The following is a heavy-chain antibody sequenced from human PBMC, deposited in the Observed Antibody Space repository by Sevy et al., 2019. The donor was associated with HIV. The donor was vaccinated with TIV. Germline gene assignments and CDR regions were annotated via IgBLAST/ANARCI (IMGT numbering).Heavy chain of an antibody. V-gene: IGHV3-66*01. D-gene: IGHD3-22*01. CDR3: ARDRYYDASGYYYYYYGMDV. J-gene: IGHJ6*02. CDR1: GLSVSANY. Sequence: GGSLRLSCAASGLSVSANYMNWVRQAPGKGLELVSVIYMDGRTYYADSVKGRFTSSRDNSKNTLYLHMNNLRPEDTAVYYCARDRYYDASGYYYYYYGMDVWGQGTTVTVSS. CDR2: IYMDGRT.